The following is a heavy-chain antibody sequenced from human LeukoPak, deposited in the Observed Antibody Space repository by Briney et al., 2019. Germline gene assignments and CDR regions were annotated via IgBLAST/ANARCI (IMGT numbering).Heavy chain of an antibody. CDR3: ARLKYYYDSTGYRAEYFQH. Sequence: SETLSLTCTVSGGSISSYYWSWIRQPPGKGLEWIGYIYYSGSTNYNPSLKSRVTISVDTSKNQLSLKLGSVTAADTAVYYCARLKYYYDSTGYRAEYFQHWGQGTLVTASS. CDR1: GGSISSYY. J-gene: IGHJ1*01. V-gene: IGHV4-59*01. D-gene: IGHD3-22*01. CDR2: IYYSGST.